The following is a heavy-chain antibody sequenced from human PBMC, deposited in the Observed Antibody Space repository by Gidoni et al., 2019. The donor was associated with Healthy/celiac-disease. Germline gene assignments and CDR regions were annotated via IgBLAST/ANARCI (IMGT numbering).Heavy chain of an antibody. Sequence: EVQLVESGGGLVKPGGSLRLSWAASGFTFSSYSMNWVRQAPGKGLEWVSSISSSSSYIYYADSVKGRFTISRDNAKNSLYLQMNSLRAEDTAVYYCAREKGIAARREDYWGQGTLVTVSS. J-gene: IGHJ4*02. CDR3: AREKGIAARREDY. D-gene: IGHD6-6*01. CDR1: GFTFSSYS. CDR2: ISSSSSYI. V-gene: IGHV3-21*01.